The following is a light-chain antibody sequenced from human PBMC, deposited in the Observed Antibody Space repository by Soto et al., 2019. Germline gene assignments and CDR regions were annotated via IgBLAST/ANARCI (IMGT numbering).Light chain of an antibody. CDR3: QQRSNWPRT. CDR2: DAS. V-gene: IGKV3-11*01. CDR1: QSVSSY. Sequence: EIVLTQSPATLSLSPGEGATLSCRASQSVSSYLAWYQQKPGQAPRLLISDASNRATGIPARFSGSGSGTDFTLTISSLEPEDFAVSYCQQRSNWPRTFGQGTKVEIK. J-gene: IGKJ1*01.